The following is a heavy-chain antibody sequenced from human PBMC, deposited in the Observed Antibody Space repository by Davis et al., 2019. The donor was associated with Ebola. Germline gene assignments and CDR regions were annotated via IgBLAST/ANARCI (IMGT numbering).Heavy chain of an antibody. CDR2: INHSGST. J-gene: IGHJ6*02. D-gene: IGHD2-15*01. Sequence: PSETLSLTCAVYGGSFSGYYWSWIRQPPGKGLEWIGEINHSGSTNYNPSLTSRVTMSVDTSKNQFSLKLSSVTAADTAVYYCAREHIVVVVAAFWDHYYGMDVWGQGTTVTVSS. CDR3: AREHIVVVVAAFWDHYYGMDV. V-gene: IGHV4-34*01. CDR1: GGSFSGYY.